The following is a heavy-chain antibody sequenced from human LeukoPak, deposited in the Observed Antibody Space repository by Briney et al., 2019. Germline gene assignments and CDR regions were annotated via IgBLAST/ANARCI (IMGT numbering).Heavy chain of an antibody. CDR1: GYSISSGYY. CDR2: IYHSGST. Sequence: SETLSLTCTVSGYSISSGYYWGWIRQPPGKGLEWIGSIYHSGSTYYNPSLKSRVTISVDTSKNQFSLKLSSVTAADTAVYYCGGTYQPTYQIDYWGQGTLVTVSS. CDR3: GGTYQPTYQIDY. D-gene: IGHD2-2*01. V-gene: IGHV4-38-2*02. J-gene: IGHJ4*02.